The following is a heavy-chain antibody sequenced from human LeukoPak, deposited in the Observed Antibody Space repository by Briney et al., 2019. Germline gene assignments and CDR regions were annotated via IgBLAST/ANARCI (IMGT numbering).Heavy chain of an antibody. Sequence: PGESLRLSCAASGFTFSSYEMNWVRQAPGKGLEWVSLIYSAGSTYYADSVKGRFTISRDNSKNTVYLQMNSLRVEDTAVYYCARAPLLYFDWCYFDYWGQGTLVTVSS. CDR3: ARAPLLYFDWCYFDY. V-gene: IGHV3-53*01. J-gene: IGHJ4*02. D-gene: IGHD3-9*01. CDR1: GFTFSSYE. CDR2: IYSAGST.